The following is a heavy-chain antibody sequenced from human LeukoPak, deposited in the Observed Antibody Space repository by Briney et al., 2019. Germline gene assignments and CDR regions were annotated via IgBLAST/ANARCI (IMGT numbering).Heavy chain of an antibody. CDR3: RAAVAGDYFDL. Sequence: AGGSLRLSCAASGFTLSGAAMHWVRQASGKGLEWLGRIRSKADSYTTAYAASVKGRFTVSRDDSKNTAYLQMNSLKTEDTAVYYCRAAVAGDYFDLWGRGTLVTVSS. CDR1: GFTLSGAA. V-gene: IGHV3-73*01. CDR2: IRSKADSYTT. D-gene: IGHD6-19*01. J-gene: IGHJ2*01.